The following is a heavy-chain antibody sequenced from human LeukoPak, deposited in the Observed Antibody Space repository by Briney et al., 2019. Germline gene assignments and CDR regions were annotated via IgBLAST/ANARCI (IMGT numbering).Heavy chain of an antibody. D-gene: IGHD1-14*01. V-gene: IGHV4-34*01. J-gene: IGHJ4*01. Sequence: PSETLSLTCAVPNVSFSGYFWSWLRQPPGKGLECIGDINQSGSTHYNPSLKNRAVMSRDTSKYEFTLRLTSVTAADTAVYYCAKGRGSNRHQFYLVYWGNGTPVTVSS. CDR3: AKGRGSNRHQFYLVY. CDR1: NVSFSGYF. CDR2: INQSGST.